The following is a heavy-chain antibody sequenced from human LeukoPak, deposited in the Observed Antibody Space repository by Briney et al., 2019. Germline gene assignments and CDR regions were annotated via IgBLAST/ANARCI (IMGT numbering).Heavy chain of an antibody. CDR3: AREHYDILTGHYGYFDY. J-gene: IGHJ4*02. Sequence: SETLSLTCTVSGGTISSYYWSWIRQPAGRGLEWVGRIYTSGSSNYNPSLKRRGSISVDTSKNKFLLKLSSVTAADTAVYYCAREHYDILTGHYGYFDYWGQGTLVTVSS. CDR2: IYTSGSS. CDR1: GGTISSYY. D-gene: IGHD3-9*01. V-gene: IGHV4-4*07.